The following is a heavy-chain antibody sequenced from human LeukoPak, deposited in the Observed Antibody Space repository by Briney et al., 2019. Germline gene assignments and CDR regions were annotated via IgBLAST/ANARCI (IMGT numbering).Heavy chain of an antibody. CDR3: ARVGIQLWLRYFDY. Sequence: SETLSLTCAVYGGSFSGYYWSWIRQPPGKGLEWIGEINHSGSTNYNPSLKSRVTISVDTSKNQFSLKLSSVTAAGTAVYYCARVGIQLWLRYFDYWGQGTLVTVSS. CDR2: INHSGST. CDR1: GGSFSGYY. D-gene: IGHD5-18*01. V-gene: IGHV4-34*01. J-gene: IGHJ4*02.